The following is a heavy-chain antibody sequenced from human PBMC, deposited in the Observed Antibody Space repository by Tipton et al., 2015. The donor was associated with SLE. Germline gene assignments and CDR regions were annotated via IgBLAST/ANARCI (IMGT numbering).Heavy chain of an antibody. CDR1: GGSVTNYY. Sequence: GLVKPSQTLSLTCSVSGGSVTNYYWSWIRQPPGKGLEWIGYIYYTGTTSYNPSLKSRLIMTVDTSKNQFSLKVSSVTAADTAVYYCARGLYGDDPAYWGQGTLVTVSS. CDR3: ARGLYGDDPAY. D-gene: IGHD4-17*01. CDR2: IYYTGTT. V-gene: IGHV4-59*02. J-gene: IGHJ4*02.